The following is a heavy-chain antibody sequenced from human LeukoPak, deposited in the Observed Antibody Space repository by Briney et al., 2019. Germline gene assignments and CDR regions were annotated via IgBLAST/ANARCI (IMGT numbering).Heavy chain of an antibody. CDR1: GFTFSSYG. J-gene: IGHJ4*02. CDR3: AKARAAVVGAAINY. CDR2: IRYDGSNK. V-gene: IGHV3-30*02. D-gene: IGHD2-15*01. Sequence: PGGSLRLSCAASGFTFSSYGMHWVRQAPGKGLEWVAFIRYDGSNKYYADSVKGRFTISRDNSKNTLYLQMNTLRVEDTALYYCAKARAAVVGAAINYWGQGILVTVSP.